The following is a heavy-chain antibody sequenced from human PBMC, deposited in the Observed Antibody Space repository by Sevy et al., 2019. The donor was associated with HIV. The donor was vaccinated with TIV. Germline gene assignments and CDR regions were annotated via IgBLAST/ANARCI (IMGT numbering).Heavy chain of an antibody. CDR3: ARGAYGSGSRYYYGMDV. D-gene: IGHD3-10*01. CDR2: INHSGST. Sequence: SETLSLTCAVYGGSFSGYYWSWIRQPPGKGLEWIGEINHSGSTNYNPSLKSRVTISVDTSKNQLSLKLSSVTAADTAVYYCARGAYGSGSRYYYGMDVWGQGTTVTVSS. V-gene: IGHV4-34*01. J-gene: IGHJ6*02. CDR1: GGSFSGYY.